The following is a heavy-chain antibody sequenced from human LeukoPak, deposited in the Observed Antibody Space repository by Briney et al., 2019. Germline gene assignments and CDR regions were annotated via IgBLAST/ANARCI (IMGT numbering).Heavy chain of an antibody. CDR3: TRVEETATTAAIIRKYSYYYYYMDV. CDR1: GFTFSTYR. J-gene: IGHJ6*03. Sequence: GGSLRLSCAASGFTFSTYRMGWVRQAPGKGLEWVANIKQDGSEKHYVDSVKGRFTISRDNAKNSLYLQMSSLRAEDTAVYYCTRVEETATTAAIIRKYSYYYYYMDVWGKGNTVTVSS. CDR2: IKQDGSEK. D-gene: IGHD4-11*01. V-gene: IGHV3-7*01.